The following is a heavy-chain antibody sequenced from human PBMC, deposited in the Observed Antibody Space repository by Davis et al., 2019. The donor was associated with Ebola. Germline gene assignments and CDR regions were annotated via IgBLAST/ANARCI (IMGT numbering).Heavy chain of an antibody. CDR3: AREGDYYYDSRGYPLNWFDP. CDR1: GYTFTSYG. V-gene: IGHV1-18*01. CDR2: ISAYNGNT. J-gene: IGHJ5*02. Sequence: ASVKVSCKASGYTFTSYGISWVRQAPGQGLEWMGWISAYNGNTNYAQKLQGRVTMTTDTSTSTAYMEVGSLTSDDTAVYYCAREGDYYYDSRGYPLNWFDPWGQGTLVTVSS. D-gene: IGHD3-22*01.